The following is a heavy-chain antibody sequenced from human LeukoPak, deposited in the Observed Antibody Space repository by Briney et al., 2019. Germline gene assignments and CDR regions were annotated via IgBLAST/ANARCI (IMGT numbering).Heavy chain of an antibody. CDR2: IYYSGTT. CDR3: ARGVYIAAAQYGY. Sequence: SETLSLTCTVSGGSMSSYYWSWIRQPPGKGLEWIGYIYYSGTTNYNLSLKSRVTISVDTSKNQFSLKLRSVTAADTAVYYCARGVYIAAAQYGYWDQGTLVTVSS. J-gene: IGHJ4*02. V-gene: IGHV4-59*01. D-gene: IGHD6-13*01. CDR1: GGSMSSYY.